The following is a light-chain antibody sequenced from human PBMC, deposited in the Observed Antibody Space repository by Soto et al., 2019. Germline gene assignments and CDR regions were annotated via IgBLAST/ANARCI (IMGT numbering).Light chain of an antibody. CDR1: QSISSY. Sequence: DIQMTQSPSSLSASVGDRVTITCRASQSISSYLNWFQQKPGKAPKLLIYAASNLQSGVPSRFSGSGSGTDFPLTISSRQPEDFATYYCQQSYTTPYTFGQGTKLEIK. CDR3: QQSYTTPYT. J-gene: IGKJ2*01. CDR2: AAS. V-gene: IGKV1-39*01.